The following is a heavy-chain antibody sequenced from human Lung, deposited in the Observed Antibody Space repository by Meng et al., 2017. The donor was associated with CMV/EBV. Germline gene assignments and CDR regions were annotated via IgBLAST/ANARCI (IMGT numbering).Heavy chain of an antibody. D-gene: IGHD3-3*01. CDR1: GFTFSNYA. Sequence: GGSXSLXCAASGFTFSNYAMSWVRQDPGKGLEWVSDISGSGSRLYYADSVTGRFTISRDNSKNTLYLQMNSLRAEDTAVYYCAKAGRITIFGVVTNHYSYFDYXGQGXLVTVSS. J-gene: IGHJ4*02. CDR2: ISGSGSRL. CDR3: AKAGRITIFGVVTNHYSYFDY. V-gene: IGHV3-23*01.